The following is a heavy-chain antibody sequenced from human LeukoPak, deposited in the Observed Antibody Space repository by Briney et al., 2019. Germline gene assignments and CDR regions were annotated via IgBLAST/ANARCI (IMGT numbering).Heavy chain of an antibody. D-gene: IGHD1-26*01. J-gene: IGHJ5*02. CDR3: AREYAGSYSWFDP. CDR1: VYTFTSYY. Sequence: ASVKVSCKVSVYTFTSYYMHWVRQAPGQGLEWMGIINPSGGSTSYAQKFQGRVTMTRDTSTSTVYMELSSLRSEDTAVYYCAREYAGSYSWFDPWGQGTLVTVSS. V-gene: IGHV1-46*01. CDR2: INPSGGST.